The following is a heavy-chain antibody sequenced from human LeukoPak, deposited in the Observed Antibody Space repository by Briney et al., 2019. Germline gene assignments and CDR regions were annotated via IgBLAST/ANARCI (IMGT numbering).Heavy chain of an antibody. Sequence: ASVKVSCKASGYTFTSYGISWLRQAPGQGLEWMGWISAYNGNTNYAQKLQGRVTMTTDTSTSTAYMELRSLRSDDTAVYYCARDITMVRGVPPGYWGQGTLVTVSS. J-gene: IGHJ4*02. D-gene: IGHD3-10*01. CDR3: ARDITMVRGVPPGY. CDR1: GYTFTSYG. V-gene: IGHV1-18*01. CDR2: ISAYNGNT.